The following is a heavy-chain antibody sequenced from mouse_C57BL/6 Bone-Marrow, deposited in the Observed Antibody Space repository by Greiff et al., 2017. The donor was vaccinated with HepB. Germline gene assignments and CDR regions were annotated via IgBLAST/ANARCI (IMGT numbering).Heavy chain of an antibody. Sequence: VQLQQPGAELVRPGTSVKLSCKASGYTFTSYWMHWVKQRPGQGLEWIGVIDPSDSYTNYNQKFKGKATLTVDTSSSTAYMQLSSLTSEDSAVYYCAAYYDGNSWGQGTLVTVSA. CDR1: GYTFTSYW. J-gene: IGHJ3*01. CDR3: AAYYDGNS. CDR2: IDPSDSYT. V-gene: IGHV1-59*01. D-gene: IGHD1-1*01.